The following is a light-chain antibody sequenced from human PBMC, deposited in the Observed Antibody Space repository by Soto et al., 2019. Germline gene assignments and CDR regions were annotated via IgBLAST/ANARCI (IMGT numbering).Light chain of an antibody. V-gene: IGLV1-44*01. CDR1: SSNIGSNT. CDR2: SNN. J-gene: IGLJ2*01. CDR3: AAWDDSLNGPV. Sequence: QSVLTQPPSASGTPGQRVTISCSGGSSNIGSNTVNWYQQLPGTAPKLLIYSNNQRPSGVPDRFSGSKPGTSASLAISGLQPEDEADSYCAAWDDSLNGPVFGGGTKLTVL.